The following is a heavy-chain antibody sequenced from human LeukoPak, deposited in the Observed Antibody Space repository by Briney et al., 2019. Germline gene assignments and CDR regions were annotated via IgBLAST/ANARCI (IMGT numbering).Heavy chain of an antibody. CDR3: ASVSDYDSSGYRADY. Sequence: ASVKVSCKASGYTFTGYYMHWVRQAPGRGLEWMGRINPNSGGTNYAQKFQGRVTMTRDTSISTAYMELSRLRSGDTAVYYCASVSDYDSSGYRADYWGQGTLVTVSS. D-gene: IGHD3-22*01. V-gene: IGHV1-2*06. CDR2: INPNSGGT. CDR1: GYTFTGYY. J-gene: IGHJ4*02.